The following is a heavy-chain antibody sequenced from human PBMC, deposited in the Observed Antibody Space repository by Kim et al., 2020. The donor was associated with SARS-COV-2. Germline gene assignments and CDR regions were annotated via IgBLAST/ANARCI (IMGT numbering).Heavy chain of an antibody. D-gene: IGHD3-22*01. J-gene: IGHJ4*02. Sequence: AESVKGRFTISRDNSKNTLYLQMNSLRAEDTAVYYCAKGGYYDSSGYFDYWGQGTLVTVSS. CDR3: AKGGYYDSSGYFDY. V-gene: IGHV3-30*02.